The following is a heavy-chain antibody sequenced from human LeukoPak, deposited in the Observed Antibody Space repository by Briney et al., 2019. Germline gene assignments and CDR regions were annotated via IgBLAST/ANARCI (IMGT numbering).Heavy chain of an antibody. D-gene: IGHD2-2*01. J-gene: IGHJ3*01. V-gene: IGHV4-39*01. CDR2: FYYDGST. CDR1: GGSSSSSSYY. CDR3: V. Sequence: SETLSLTCTVSGGSSSSSSYYWAWIRRPPGKGLEWIGSFYYDGSTYYNPSLKSRVTVSVDTSKNQFSLRLTSVSAADTAFYMPVWGQGTLVTVSS.